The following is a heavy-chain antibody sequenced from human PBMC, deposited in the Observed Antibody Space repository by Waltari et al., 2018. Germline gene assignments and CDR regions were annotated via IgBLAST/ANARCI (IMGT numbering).Heavy chain of an antibody. D-gene: IGHD2-21*02. CDR1: GFTFSSYS. V-gene: IGHV3-48*01. J-gene: IGHJ3*02. Sequence: EVQLVESGGGLVQPGGSLRLSCAASGFTFSSYSMNWVRQAPGKGLEWVSYISSSSSTIYYADSVKGRFTISRDNAKNSLYLQMNSLRAEDTAVYYCAREDAVVTAIREDAFDIWGQGTMVTVSS. CDR2: ISSSSSTI. CDR3: AREDAVVTAIREDAFDI.